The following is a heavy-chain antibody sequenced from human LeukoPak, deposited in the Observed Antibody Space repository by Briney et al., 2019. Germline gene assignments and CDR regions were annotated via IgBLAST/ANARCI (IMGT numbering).Heavy chain of an antibody. Sequence: GGSLRLSCAASGFTFSSYAVSWVRQAPGMGLEWVSAISASGGSTYYADSVKGRFTISRDNSKSTLYLQMNTLRAEDTAVYYRAKRIAAAGPYFDYWGQGTLVTVSS. D-gene: IGHD6-13*01. CDR2: ISASGGST. CDR1: GFTFSSYA. CDR3: AKRIAAAGPYFDY. V-gene: IGHV3-23*01. J-gene: IGHJ4*02.